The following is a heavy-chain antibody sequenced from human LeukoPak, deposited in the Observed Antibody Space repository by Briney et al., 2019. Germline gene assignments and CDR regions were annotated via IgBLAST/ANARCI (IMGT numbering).Heavy chain of an antibody. Sequence: PGGPLRLSCAASGFTFSTYAMNWVRQASGKGLEWVSTISGSGGSTYYADSVKGRFTISRDSSKNKLYLQMNSLRAEDTAVYYCAAGRSGYDQFDYWGQGTLVTVSS. CDR2: ISGSGGST. J-gene: IGHJ4*02. V-gene: IGHV3-23*01. CDR3: AAGRSGYDQFDY. D-gene: IGHD5-12*01. CDR1: GFTFSTYA.